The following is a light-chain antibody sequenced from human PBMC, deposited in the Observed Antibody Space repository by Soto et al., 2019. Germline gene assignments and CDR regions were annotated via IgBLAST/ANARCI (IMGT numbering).Light chain of an antibody. CDR1: SSDVGGYNY. V-gene: IGLV2-14*01. CDR2: EVS. CDR3: TSYGSSSILGL. J-gene: IGLJ1*01. Sequence: QSVLTQPASVSGPPGQSITISCTGTSSDVGGYNYVSWYQQHPGKAPKLLIYEVSNRPSGVSNRFSGSKSGNTASLTISGLQAEDEADYYCTSYGSSSILGLFGTGTKVTV.